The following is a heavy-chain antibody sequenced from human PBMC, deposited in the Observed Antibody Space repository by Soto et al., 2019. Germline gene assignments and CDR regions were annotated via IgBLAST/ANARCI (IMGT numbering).Heavy chain of an antibody. V-gene: IGHV5-51*01. Sequence: GESLKISCKGPGYSFTSYWIGWVRQMPGKGLEWMGIIYPGDSDNRYSPSFQGQVTISADKSISTAYLQWSSLKASVTAMYYCARLGYRYGENFYYRCRDVWGQGTTVTVSS. CDR2: IYPGDSDN. CDR1: GYSFTSYW. J-gene: IGHJ6*01. D-gene: IGHD5-18*01. CDR3: ARLGYRYGENFYYRCRDV.